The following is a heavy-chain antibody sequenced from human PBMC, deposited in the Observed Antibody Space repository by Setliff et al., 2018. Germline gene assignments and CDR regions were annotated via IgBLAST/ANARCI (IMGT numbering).Heavy chain of an antibody. CDR3: ARQYYNYIWGSSDYYYYMDV. D-gene: IGHD3-16*01. V-gene: IGHV4-39*01. CDR1: GGSVSATSYY. CDR2: IYYTGRA. Sequence: TSETLSLTCTVSGGSVSATSYYWGWIRQPPGKGLECIGSIYYTGRAYYNPSLGSRVTISVDTSRNQFYLKVDSVTAADTAVYYCARQYYNYIWGSSDYYYYMDVWGKGTTVTVSS. J-gene: IGHJ6*03.